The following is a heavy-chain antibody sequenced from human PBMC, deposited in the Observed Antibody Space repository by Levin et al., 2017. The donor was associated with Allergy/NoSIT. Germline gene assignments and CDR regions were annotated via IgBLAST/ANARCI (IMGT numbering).Heavy chain of an antibody. D-gene: IGHD1-14*01. V-gene: IGHV3-23*01. Sequence: GGSLRLSCAASGFTFSNYAMTWVRQAPGKGLEWVSGISGPGGTTYYADSVKGRFTISRDNSKNTVFLQMNTLRAEDPAVYYCAKKWYNAFDVWGQGTMVTVSS. CDR1: GFTFSNYA. CDR3: AKKWYNAFDV. J-gene: IGHJ3*01. CDR2: ISGPGGTT.